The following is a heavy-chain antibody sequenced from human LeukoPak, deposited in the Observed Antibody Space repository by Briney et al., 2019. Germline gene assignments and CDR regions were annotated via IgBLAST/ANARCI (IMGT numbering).Heavy chain of an antibody. CDR2: IYYSGSS. CDR3: ARYYYDSSGYYYYFDL. J-gene: IGHJ2*01. V-gene: IGHV4-59*08. Sequence: PSETLSLTCTVSGGSISSYYWSWIRQPPGKGLEWIGYIYYSGSSNYNPSLKSRVTISVDTSKNQFSLKLSSVTAADTAVYYCARYYYDSSGYYYYFDLWGRGTLVTVSS. D-gene: IGHD3-22*01. CDR1: GGSISSYY.